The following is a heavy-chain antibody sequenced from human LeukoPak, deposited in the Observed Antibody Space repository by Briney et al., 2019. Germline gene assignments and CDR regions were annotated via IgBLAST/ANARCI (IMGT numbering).Heavy chain of an antibody. V-gene: IGHV3-30-3*01. CDR1: GFTFSSYA. D-gene: IGHD1/OR15-1a*01. CDR3: ARKEAGERNRLYRRYHQHYQDR. Sequence: PGGSLRLSCAASGFTFSSYAMHWVRQAPGKGLEWVAVISYDGSNKYYADSVKGRFTISRDNSKNTLYLQMNSLRAEDTAVYYCARKEAGERNRLYRRYHQHYQDRWGKGTTVTVSS. J-gene: IGHJ6*03. CDR2: ISYDGSNK.